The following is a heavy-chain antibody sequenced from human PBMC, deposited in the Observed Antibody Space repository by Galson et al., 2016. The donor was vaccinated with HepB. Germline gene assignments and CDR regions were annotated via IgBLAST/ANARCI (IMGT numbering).Heavy chain of an antibody. V-gene: IGHV3-48*01. CDR1: GFPFKNSI. CDR3: ARRYGDYFDY. D-gene: IGHD4-17*01. J-gene: IGHJ4*02. Sequence: SLRLSCAASGFPFKNSILNWVRQAPGRGLEWISSMSSHALSINYADSVKGRFAISRDDTRNSLYLQMHSLGGEDTALYYCARRYGDYFDYWGQGTLVTVSS. CDR2: MSSHALSI.